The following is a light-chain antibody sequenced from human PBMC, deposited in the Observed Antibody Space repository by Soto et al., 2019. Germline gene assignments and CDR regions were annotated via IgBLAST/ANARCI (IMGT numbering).Light chain of an antibody. CDR3: HHYPRSSWT. Sequence: EIVLTQSPGTLSLSPVERATLSCRASQRVSSHSLAWYQQKPGQAPRTLIYGASSRATGIPDRFSASGSGTDFTLTISRLEPEDFAVYYCHHYPRSSWTFGQGTKVEVK. J-gene: IGKJ1*01. CDR2: GAS. V-gene: IGKV3-20*01. CDR1: QRVSSHS.